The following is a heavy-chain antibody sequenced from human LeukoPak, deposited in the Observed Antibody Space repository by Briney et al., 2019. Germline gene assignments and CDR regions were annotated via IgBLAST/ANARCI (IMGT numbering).Heavy chain of an antibody. Sequence: SETLSLTCTVSGGSISNYYWSWIRQPPGKGLEWIGYFYYSGSTSYNPSLKSRVTISVATSKNQFSLKLSSVTAADTAVYYCARIIWFGELLYYFDYWGQGTLVTVSS. CDR2: FYYSGST. D-gene: IGHD3-10*01. CDR3: ARIIWFGELLYYFDY. V-gene: IGHV4-59*01. CDR1: GGSISNYY. J-gene: IGHJ4*02.